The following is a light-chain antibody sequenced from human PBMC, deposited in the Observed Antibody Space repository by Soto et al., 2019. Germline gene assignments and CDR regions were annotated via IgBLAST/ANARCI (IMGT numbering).Light chain of an antibody. V-gene: IGKV1-39*01. CDR3: QQTYKTPLT. CDR2: AAS. Sequence: DIQMTQSPSSLSASVGDRVTITCRASQSISSYLNWYQQKPGKAPKLLIYAASSLSSGVPSRFSGSGSGTDFTLTISSLQPEDVATYYCQQTYKTPLTFGQGTKVDIK. J-gene: IGKJ1*01. CDR1: QSISSY.